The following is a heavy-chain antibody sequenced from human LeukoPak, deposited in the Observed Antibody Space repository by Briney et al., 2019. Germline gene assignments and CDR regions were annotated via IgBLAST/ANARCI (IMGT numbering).Heavy chain of an antibody. CDR3: ARDHRYYYDSSGYYGNWFDP. CDR1: GFTFSSYS. J-gene: IGHJ5*02. D-gene: IGHD3-22*01. V-gene: IGHV3-21*01. Sequence: NTGGSLRLSCAASGFTFSSYSMNWVRQAPGKGLEWVSSISSSSSYIYYADSVKGRFTISRDNAKNSLYLQMNSLRAEDTAVYYCARDHRYYYDSSGYYGNWFDPWGQGTLVTVSS. CDR2: ISSSSSYI.